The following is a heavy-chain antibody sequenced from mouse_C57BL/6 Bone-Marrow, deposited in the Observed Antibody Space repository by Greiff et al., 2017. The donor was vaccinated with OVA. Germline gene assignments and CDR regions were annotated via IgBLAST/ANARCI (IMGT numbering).Heavy chain of an antibody. CDR2: IDPEDGET. V-gene: IGHV14-2*01. CDR1: GFNIKDYY. J-gene: IGHJ4*01. Sequence: VHVKQSGAELVKPGASVKLSCTASGFNIKDYYMHWVKQRTEQGLEWIGRIDPEDGETKYAPKFQGKATITADTSSNTAYLQLSSLTSEDTAVYYCARSTTVADYYAMDCWGQGTSVTVSS. D-gene: IGHD1-1*01. CDR3: ARSTTVADYYAMDC.